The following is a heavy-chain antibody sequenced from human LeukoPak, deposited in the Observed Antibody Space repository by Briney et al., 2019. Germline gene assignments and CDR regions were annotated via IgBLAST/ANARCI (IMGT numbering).Heavy chain of an antibody. Sequence: QPGGSLSLSSAASGFTFSSYAMSWVRQAPGKGLEWVSAISASGGSTYYADSVKGRFTISRDNPKNTLYLQMNSLRAEDTAVYYCAKVGVPFDSWGQGTLVTVSS. CDR2: ISASGGST. J-gene: IGHJ4*02. CDR3: AKVGVPFDS. V-gene: IGHV3-23*01. D-gene: IGHD2-8*01. CDR1: GFTFSSYA.